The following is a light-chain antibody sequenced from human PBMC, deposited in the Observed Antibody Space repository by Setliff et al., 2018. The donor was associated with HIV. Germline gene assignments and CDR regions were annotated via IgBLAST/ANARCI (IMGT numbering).Light chain of an antibody. Sequence: SALTQPASVSGSPGQSITISCTGTSDNFGSYNLVSWYQQHPGKAPKLMIYEGTKRPSGVSNRFSGSKSGNTASLTISGLQAEDEADYYCCSYAGTNILYVFGTGTKGTVL. CDR3: CSYAGTNILYV. V-gene: IGLV2-23*01. CDR2: EGT. CDR1: SDNFGSYNL. J-gene: IGLJ1*01.